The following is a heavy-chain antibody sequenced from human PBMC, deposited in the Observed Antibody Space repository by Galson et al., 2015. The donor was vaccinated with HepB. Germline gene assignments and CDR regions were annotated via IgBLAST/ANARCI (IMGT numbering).Heavy chain of an antibody. Sequence: PALVKPTQTLTLTCSFSGFSLNTRGMRVTWLRQPPGKALEWFARIDWDDGKFYSPSLKTRLTISKDTSKNQVVLIMTNMDPVDTATYYCARYVGGGYFDYWGQGTLVTVSS. CDR3: ARYVGGGYFDY. CDR1: GFSLNTRGMR. V-gene: IGHV2-70*04. J-gene: IGHJ4*02. D-gene: IGHD3-10*02. CDR2: IDWDDGK.